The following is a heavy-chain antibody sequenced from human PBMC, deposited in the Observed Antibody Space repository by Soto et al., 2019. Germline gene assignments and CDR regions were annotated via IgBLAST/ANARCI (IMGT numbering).Heavy chain of an antibody. CDR1: GLNFSCCD. CDR2: IGTAGDT. J-gene: IGHJ4*02. D-gene: IGHD2-15*01. Sequence: SGGPLSLSCEASGLNFSCCDMHWVRHPTGKGLEWVSTIGTAGDTYYAVSVKGRFTISRDNAKNSLSLQMNSLRAGDTAVYFCARGQEVGAHFFDSWGQGTQVTVSS. V-gene: IGHV3-13*01. CDR3: ARGQEVGAHFFDS.